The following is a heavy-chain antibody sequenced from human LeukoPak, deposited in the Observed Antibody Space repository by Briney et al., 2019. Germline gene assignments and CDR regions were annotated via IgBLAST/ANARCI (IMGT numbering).Heavy chain of an antibody. V-gene: IGHV3-30-3*02. CDR1: GFTFSSYA. Sequence: GGSLRLSCAASGFTFSSYAMHWVRQAPGKGLGWVAVVSYDGSNKYYADSVKGRFTISRDNSKNTLYLQMNSLRAEATAVYYCAKQLGYCSDGSCYFPYWGQGTLVTVSS. J-gene: IGHJ4*02. D-gene: IGHD2-15*01. CDR2: VSYDGSNK. CDR3: AKQLGYCSDGSCYFPY.